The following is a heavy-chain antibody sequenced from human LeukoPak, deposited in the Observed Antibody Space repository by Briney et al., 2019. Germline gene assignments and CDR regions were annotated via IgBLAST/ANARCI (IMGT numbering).Heavy chain of an antibody. CDR1: GSSFTSYW. Sequence: GASLKISFKGSGSSFTSYWIAWVRQMPGKGLEWMGIIYPGDSDTRYSPSFQGQVAISADKSISTAYLQWSSLKASDTAMYYCARRYSSSSSWSDYWGQGTLVTVSS. V-gene: IGHV5-51*01. CDR3: ARRYSSSSSWSDY. J-gene: IGHJ4*02. D-gene: IGHD6-6*01. CDR2: IYPGDSDT.